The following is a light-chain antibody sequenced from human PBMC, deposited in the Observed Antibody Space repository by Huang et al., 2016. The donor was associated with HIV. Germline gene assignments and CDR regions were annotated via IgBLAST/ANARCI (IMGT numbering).Light chain of an antibody. CDR2: GAS. V-gene: IGKV3-20*01. CDR3: QQYGSSPLT. CDR1: QSVSSRY. J-gene: IGKJ4*01. Sequence: EIVLTQSPGTLSLSPGERAPLSCRASQSVSSRYFAWYQQKPGQAPRLLIYGASSRTTGIPDRFSGSGSGTDFTLTISRLEPEDFAVYYCQQYGSSPLTFGGGTKVEIK.